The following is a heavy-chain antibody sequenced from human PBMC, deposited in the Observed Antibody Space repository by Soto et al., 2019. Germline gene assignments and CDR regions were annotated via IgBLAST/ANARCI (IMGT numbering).Heavy chain of an antibody. CDR3: AREYQLLYYYYYGMDV. V-gene: IGHV3-33*08. CDR1: GFTFSSYG. CDR2: IWYDGSNK. D-gene: IGHD2-2*01. Sequence: VQLVESGGGLVQPGGSLRLSCAASGFTFSSYGMHWVRQAPGKGLEWVAVIWYDGSNKYYADSVKGRFTISRDNSKNTLYLQMNSLRAEDTAVYYCAREYQLLYYYYYGMDVWGQGTTVTVSS. J-gene: IGHJ6*02.